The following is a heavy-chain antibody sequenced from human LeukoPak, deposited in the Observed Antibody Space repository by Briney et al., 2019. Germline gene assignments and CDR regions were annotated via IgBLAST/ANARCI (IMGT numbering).Heavy chain of an antibody. CDR3: ARAVVRYYFYMDV. D-gene: IGHD2-21*01. CDR1: GFTVSSNY. V-gene: IGHV3-53*01. CDR2: IYSGGTT. Sequence: GGSLRLSCAASGFTVSSNYMSWVRQAPGKGLEWVSVIYSGGTTYYADSVKGRFTISRDNSKNTLYLQLNSLRAEDTAVYYCARAVVRYYFYMDVWGKGTTVTISS. J-gene: IGHJ6*03.